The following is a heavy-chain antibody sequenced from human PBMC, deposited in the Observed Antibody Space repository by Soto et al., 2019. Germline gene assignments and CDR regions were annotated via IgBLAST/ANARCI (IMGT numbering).Heavy chain of an antibody. CDR1: GFTFSSYA. J-gene: IGHJ4*02. CDR3: ARDGEQWLVPFDY. CDR2: ISYDGSNK. V-gene: IGHV3-30-3*01. D-gene: IGHD6-19*01. Sequence: QVQLVESGGGVVQPGRSLRLSCAASGFTFSSYAMHWVRQAPGKGLEWVAVISYDGSNKYYADSVKGRFTISRDNSKNTLYLQMNSLRAEDTAVYYCARDGEQWLVPFDYWGQGTLVTGSS.